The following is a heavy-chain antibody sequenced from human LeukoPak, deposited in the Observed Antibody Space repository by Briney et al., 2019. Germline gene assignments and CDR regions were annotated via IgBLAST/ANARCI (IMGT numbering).Heavy chain of an antibody. J-gene: IGHJ4*02. CDR2: INHSGST. Sequence: SETLSLTCAVYGGSFSGCYWSWIRQPPGKGLEWIGEINHSGSTNYNPSLKSRVTISVDTFKNQFSLKLSSVTAADTAVYYCARRDDDFWSGYYSFFDYWGQGTLVTVSS. V-gene: IGHV4-34*01. CDR3: ARRDDDFWSGYYSFFDY. CDR1: GGSFSGCY. D-gene: IGHD3-3*01.